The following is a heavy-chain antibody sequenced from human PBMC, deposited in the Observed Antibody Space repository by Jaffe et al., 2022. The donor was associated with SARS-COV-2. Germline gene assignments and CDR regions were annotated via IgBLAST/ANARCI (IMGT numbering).Heavy chain of an antibody. J-gene: IGHJ4*02. Sequence: EAQLVESGGGLVQPGGSLRLSCAASGFTFSRYWMHWVRQAPGKGLVWVSRINTDGSTTTYADSVKGRFTISRDNAKNTLFLQMNSLRPEDTALYYCARSGGMAFDYWGQGTLVTVSS. CDR1: GFTFSRYW. D-gene: IGHD3-10*01. CDR3: ARSGGMAFDY. CDR2: INTDGSTT. V-gene: IGHV3-74*01.